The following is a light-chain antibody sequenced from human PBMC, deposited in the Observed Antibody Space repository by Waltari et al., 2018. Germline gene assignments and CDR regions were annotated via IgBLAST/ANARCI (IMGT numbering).Light chain of an antibody. Sequence: EIVLTQSPATLSLSPGETATLSCGASQSVGTYLAWYQQKPGQAPRLLIYDASNRATGIPARFRGSGSGTDFTLTISSLEAEDFAVYYCQQRSNWTPHTFGQGARLEIK. J-gene: IGKJ2*01. CDR3: QQRSNWTPHT. CDR1: QSVGTY. CDR2: DAS. V-gene: IGKV3-11*01.